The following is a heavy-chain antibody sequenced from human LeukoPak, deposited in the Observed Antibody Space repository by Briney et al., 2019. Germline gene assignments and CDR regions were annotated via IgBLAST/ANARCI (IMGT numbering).Heavy chain of an antibody. CDR1: GGSFSGYC. V-gene: IGHV4-34*01. CDR2: INNSGSI. J-gene: IGHJ4*02. Sequence: KPSETLSLTCAVYGGSFSGYCWRWIRHPQARGLEWIEEINNSGSINYNLSLTSQVTISADTSKNYFPLKLSSVTAADTSVYYGASYGGNSVASFDYWGQGTLVTVSS. CDR3: ASYGGNSVASFDY. D-gene: IGHD4-23*01.